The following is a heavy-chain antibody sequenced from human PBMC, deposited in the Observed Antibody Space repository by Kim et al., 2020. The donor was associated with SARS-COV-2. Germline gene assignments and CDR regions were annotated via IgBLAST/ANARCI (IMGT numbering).Heavy chain of an antibody. CDR2: STK. J-gene: IGHJ4*02. V-gene: IGHV3-30*02. D-gene: IGHD3-10*01. CDR3: AKGDHGSSDY. Sequence: STKYYADSVKGRFTISRDNSKNTLYLQMNSLGAEDTAVYYCAKGDHGSSDYWGQGTLVTVSS.